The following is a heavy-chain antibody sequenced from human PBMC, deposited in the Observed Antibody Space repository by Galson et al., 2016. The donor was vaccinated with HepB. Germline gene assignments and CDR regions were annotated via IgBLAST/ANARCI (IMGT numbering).Heavy chain of an antibody. CDR3: ARDSASAAHSD. CDR1: GFTVSDYH. J-gene: IGHJ4*02. CDR2: MYSGGRT. V-gene: IGHV3-66*01. D-gene: IGHD2-2*01. Sequence: SLRLSCAASGFTVSDYHMSWVRQAPGKGLEWVSVMYSGGRTEYRDSVKGRFTNTRDNSKNTLYLRMNSLRAEDTAVYFCARDSASAAHSDWGQGSMVAVSS.